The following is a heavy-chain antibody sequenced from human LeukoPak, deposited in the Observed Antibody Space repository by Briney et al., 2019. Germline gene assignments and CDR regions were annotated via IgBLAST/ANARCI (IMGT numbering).Heavy chain of an antibody. CDR2: ISSGSTYM. Sequence: GGSLRLSCAASRFTFSSYAMNWVRQAPGKGLEWVSSISSGSTYMYYADSVKGRFTISRDNAQNLVYLQMNSLRAEDTAVYYCGRIGGRSKAAKGDAFDIWGQGTMVTVSS. CDR1: RFTFSSYA. CDR3: GRIGGRSKAAKGDAFDI. D-gene: IGHD6-6*01. J-gene: IGHJ3*02. V-gene: IGHV3-21*06.